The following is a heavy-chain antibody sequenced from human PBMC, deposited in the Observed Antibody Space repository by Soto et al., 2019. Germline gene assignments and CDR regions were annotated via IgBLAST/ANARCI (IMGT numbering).Heavy chain of an antibody. Sequence: GGSLRLSCAASGFTFSSYSMNWVRQAPGKGLEWVSYISRSSSTIYYADSVKGRFAISRDNAKNSLYLQMNSLRDEDTAVYYCARDRWELPPHDAFDIWGQGTMVTVSS. CDR2: ISRSSSTI. D-gene: IGHD1-26*01. CDR3: ARDRWELPPHDAFDI. V-gene: IGHV3-48*02. CDR1: GFTFSSYS. J-gene: IGHJ3*02.